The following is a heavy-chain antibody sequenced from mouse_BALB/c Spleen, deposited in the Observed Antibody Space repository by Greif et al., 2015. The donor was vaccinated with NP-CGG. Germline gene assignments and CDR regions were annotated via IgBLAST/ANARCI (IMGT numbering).Heavy chain of an antibody. CDR2: IYWDDDK. V-gene: IGHV8-12*01. J-gene: IGHJ2*01. CDR1: GFSLSTSGMG. D-gene: IGHD2-5*01. Sequence: VPLKECGERILQPSQTLSLTCSFSGFSLSTSGMGVSWIRQPSGKGLTWLAHIYWDDDKRYNPSLKSRLTISKDTSSNQVFCNITSVDTVDTVIYYWGGRSNSDFDYWGFFTTLTVSS. CDR3: GGRSNSDFDY.